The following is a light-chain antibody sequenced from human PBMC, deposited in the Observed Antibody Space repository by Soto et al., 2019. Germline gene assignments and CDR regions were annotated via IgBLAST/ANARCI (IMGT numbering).Light chain of an antibody. CDR2: DVS. CDR3: SSYTSSSTLL. CDR1: SSDVGRYSY. Sequence: QSALTQPASVSGSPGQSITISCTGTSSDVGRYSYVSWYRQHPGKAPKLMIYDVSNRPSGVSNRFSGSKSGNTASLTISGLQAEDEADYYCSSYTSSSTLLFGGGTKVTVL. V-gene: IGLV2-14*01. J-gene: IGLJ2*01.